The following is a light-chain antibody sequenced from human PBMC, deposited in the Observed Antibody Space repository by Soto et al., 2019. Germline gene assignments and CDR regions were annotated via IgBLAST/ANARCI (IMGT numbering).Light chain of an antibody. J-gene: IGLJ2*01. CDR1: SSDIGSYDY. Sequence: QSALTQPASVSGSPGQSITISCTGTSSDIGSYDYVSWYQQHPNKAPELMIYDVSNRPSGVSNRFSDSKSGNTASLTISGLQAEDEANYYCSSYTSSSTLVFGGGTKLTVL. V-gene: IGLV2-14*03. CDR3: SSYTSSSTLV. CDR2: DVS.